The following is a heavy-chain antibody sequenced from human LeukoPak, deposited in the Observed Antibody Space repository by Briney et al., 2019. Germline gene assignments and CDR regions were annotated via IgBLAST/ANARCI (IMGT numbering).Heavy chain of an antibody. CDR2: ISSSDSTI. Sequence: PGGSLRLSCAASGFTFSSYEMHWVRQAPGKGLEWVSYISSSDSTIYYADSVKGRFTISRDNAKNSLYLQMNSLRADDTAVYFCARDYGGSSPFDYWGQGTLVTVSS. CDR1: GFTFSSYE. V-gene: IGHV3-48*03. J-gene: IGHJ4*02. D-gene: IGHD4-23*01. CDR3: ARDYGGSSPFDY.